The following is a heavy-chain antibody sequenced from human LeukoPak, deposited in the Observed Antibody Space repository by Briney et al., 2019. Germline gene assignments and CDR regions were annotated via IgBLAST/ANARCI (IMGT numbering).Heavy chain of an antibody. CDR1: GGSISSYY. CDR2: IYTRGST. Sequence: SDTLSLTCTVSGGSISSYYWSWIRQPTGKGLEWIGYIYTRGSTNYTPSLKRRVTISADTSKNQFSLKLNSVTAADTAVYYCAGWVPAPKVFAVWGQGAPVTVSS. J-gene: IGHJ4*02. D-gene: IGHD2-2*01. CDR3: AGWVPAPKVFAV. V-gene: IGHV4-4*09.